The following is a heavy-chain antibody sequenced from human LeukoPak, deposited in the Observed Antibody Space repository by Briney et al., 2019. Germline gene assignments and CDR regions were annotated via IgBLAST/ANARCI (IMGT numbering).Heavy chain of an antibody. CDR3: ARDEAVAVDY. CDR1: GYSISSGYY. V-gene: IGHV4-38-2*02. CDR2: IYHSGST. J-gene: IGHJ4*02. D-gene: IGHD6-19*01. Sequence: SETLSLICAVSGYSISSGYYWGWIRQPPGKGLEWIGSIYHSGSTYYNPSLKSRVTISVDTSKNQFSLKLSSVTAADTAVYYCARDEAVAVDYWGQGTLVTVSS.